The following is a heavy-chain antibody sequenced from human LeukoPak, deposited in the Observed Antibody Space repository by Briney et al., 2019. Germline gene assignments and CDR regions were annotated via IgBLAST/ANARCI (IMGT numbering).Heavy chain of an antibody. CDR2: ISGSGGST. CDR1: GFTFSSYA. Sequence: PGGSLRLSCAASGFTFSSYAMSWVRQAPGKRLEWVSAISGSGGSTYYADSVKGRFTISRDNSKNTLYLQMNSLRAEDTAVYYCAKDPSRLPYFDYWGQGTLVTVSS. CDR3: AKDPSRLPYFDY. V-gene: IGHV3-23*01. J-gene: IGHJ4*02.